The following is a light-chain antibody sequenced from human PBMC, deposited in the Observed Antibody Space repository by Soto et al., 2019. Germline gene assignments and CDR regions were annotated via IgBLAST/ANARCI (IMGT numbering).Light chain of an antibody. Sequence: DIQISHSPSSFASSVLERFTITCRSSEDISTWFAWYQQNPGKAPQPLIYAASSLQSGVPSRLSGSGSGTDFTLTISSLQPEDFETYYCQHADSFPIITFGQGTRLEI. CDR2: AAS. CDR1: EDISTW. V-gene: IGKV1-12*01. CDR3: QHADSFPIIT. J-gene: IGKJ5*01.